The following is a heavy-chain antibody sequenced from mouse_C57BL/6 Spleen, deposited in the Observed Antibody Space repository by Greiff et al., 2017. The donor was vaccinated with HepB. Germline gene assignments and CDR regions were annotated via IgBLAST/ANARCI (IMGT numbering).Heavy chain of an antibody. Sequence: QVQLQQPGAELVMPGASVKLSCKASGYTFTSYWMHWVKQRPGQGLEWIGEIDPSDSYTNYNQKFKGKSTLTVDKSSSTAYMQLSSLTSEDSAVYDCAREDYCYGRSHWGTGTTVTVSS. D-gene: IGHD1-1*01. J-gene: IGHJ1*03. CDR2: IDPSDSYT. V-gene: IGHV1-69*01. CDR1: GYTFTSYW. CDR3: AREDYCYGRSH.